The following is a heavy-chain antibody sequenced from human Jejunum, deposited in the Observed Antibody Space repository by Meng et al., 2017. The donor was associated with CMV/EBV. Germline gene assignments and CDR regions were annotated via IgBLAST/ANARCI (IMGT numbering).Heavy chain of an antibody. J-gene: IGHJ5*02. CDR2: IHSRGST. V-gene: IGHV4-30-4*01. D-gene: IGHD4-11*01. CDR3: ARDSLDSSNQWFDP. Sequence: GPALGNSDKTLSITCLAFGESCSSGDYFLSWIRQPPGKGLEWIGYIHSRGSTYYHPSLRSRVTISRETSKNLVSLNLTSVIAADTAVDYCARDSLDSSNQWFDPWGQGTLVTVSS. CDR1: GESCSSGDYF.